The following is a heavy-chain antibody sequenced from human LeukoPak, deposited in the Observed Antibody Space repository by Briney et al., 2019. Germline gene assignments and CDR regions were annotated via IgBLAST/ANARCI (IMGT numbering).Heavy chain of an antibody. CDR2: IYYSGST. V-gene: IGHV4-59*01. CDR3: ARVNLLTGYYYYYMDV. Sequence: SETLSLTCTVSGGSISSYYWSWIRQPPGKGLEWIGYIYYSGSTNYNPSLKSRVTISVDTSKNQFSLKLSSVTAADTAVYYCARVNLLTGYYYYYMDVWGKGTTVTVSS. D-gene: IGHD3-9*01. CDR1: GGSISSYY. J-gene: IGHJ6*03.